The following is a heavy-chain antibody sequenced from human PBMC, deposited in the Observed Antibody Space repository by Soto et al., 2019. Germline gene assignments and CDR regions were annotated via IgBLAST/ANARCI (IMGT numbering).Heavy chain of an antibody. CDR2: ISSSSSYI. CDR3: TSDAGGAYYYYYGMDV. V-gene: IGHV3-21*01. D-gene: IGHD3-16*01. J-gene: IGHJ6*02. Sequence: EVQLVESGGGLVKPGGSLRLSCAASGFTFSSYSMNWVRQAPGKGLEWVSSISSSSSYIYYADSVKGRFTISRDNAKNSLYLQMNSLRAEDTAVYYCTSDAGGAYYYYYGMDVWGQGTTVTVSS. CDR1: GFTFSSYS.